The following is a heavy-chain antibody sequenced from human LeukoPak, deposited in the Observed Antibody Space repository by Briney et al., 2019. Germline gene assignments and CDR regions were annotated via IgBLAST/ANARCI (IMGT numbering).Heavy chain of an antibody. CDR3: ARAGLGFGVVIFYFDY. CDR2: TYYRSKWYN. V-gene: IGHV6-1*01. Sequence: SQTLSLTCAISGDSVSSNSAAWNWIRQSPSRGLEWLGRTYYRSKWYNDYAVSVKSRITINPDTSKNQFSLQLNSVTPEDTAVYYCARAGLGFGVVIFYFDYWGQGTLVTVSS. CDR1: GDSVSSNSAA. J-gene: IGHJ4*02. D-gene: IGHD3-3*01.